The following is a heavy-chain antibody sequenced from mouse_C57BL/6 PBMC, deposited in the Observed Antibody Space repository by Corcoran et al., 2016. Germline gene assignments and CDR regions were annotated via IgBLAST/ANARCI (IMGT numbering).Heavy chain of an antibody. V-gene: IGHV9-3*01. D-gene: IGHD1-1*01. CDR3: ARDGSSYAWFAY. Sequence: QIQLVQSGPELKKPGETVKISCKASGYTFTTYGMSWVKQAPGKGLKWMGWINTYSGVPTYADDFKGRFAFSLETSASTAYLQINNLKNEDTATYFCARDGSSYAWFAYWGQGTLVTVSA. CDR2: INTYSGVP. CDR1: GYTFTTYG. J-gene: IGHJ3*01.